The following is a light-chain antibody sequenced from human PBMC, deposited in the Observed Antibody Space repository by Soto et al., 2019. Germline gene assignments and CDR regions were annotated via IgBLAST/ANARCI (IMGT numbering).Light chain of an antibody. V-gene: IGKV1-33*01. CDR1: QDISNY. Sequence: DIQMTQSPSSLSASVGDRVTITCQASQDISNYLNWYQQKQGKAPKLVISDASNLETGAPSRFSGSGSGTYFTFTISSLQPEDIGTYFCQQYDNLPLSFGPGTTVEI. J-gene: IGKJ3*01. CDR2: DAS. CDR3: QQYDNLPLS.